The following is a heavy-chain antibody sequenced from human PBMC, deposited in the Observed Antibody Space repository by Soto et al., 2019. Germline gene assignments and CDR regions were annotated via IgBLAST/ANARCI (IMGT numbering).Heavy chain of an antibody. J-gene: IGHJ6*02. Sequence: GGSLRLSCAASGFTFSSYSMNWVRQAPGKGLEWVSSISSSSSYIYYADSVKGRFTISRDNAKNSLYLQMNSLRAEDTAVYYCAGNLITPTSVDVWGQGTTVTVSS. CDR1: GFTFSSYS. CDR3: AGNLITPTSVDV. V-gene: IGHV3-21*01. D-gene: IGHD1-1*01. CDR2: ISSSSSYI.